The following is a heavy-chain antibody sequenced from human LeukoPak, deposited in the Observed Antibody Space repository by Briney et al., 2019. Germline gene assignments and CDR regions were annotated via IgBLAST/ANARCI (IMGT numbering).Heavy chain of an antibody. Sequence: ASVKVSCKASGYTFTSYGISWVRQAPGQGLEWMGWISAYNGNTNYAQKLQGRVTMTTDTSTSTAYMELRSLRSDDTAVYYCARDVDTAMGNYYYYYGMDVWGQGTTVTVSS. D-gene: IGHD5-18*01. J-gene: IGHJ6*02. V-gene: IGHV1-18*01. CDR3: ARDVDTAMGNYYYYYGMDV. CDR2: ISAYNGNT. CDR1: GYTFTSYG.